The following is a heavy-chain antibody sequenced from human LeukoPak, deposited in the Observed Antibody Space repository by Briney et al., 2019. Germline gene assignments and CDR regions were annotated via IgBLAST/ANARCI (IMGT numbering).Heavy chain of an antibody. Sequence: ASVKVSCKASGYAFTSYYMQWVRQAPGQGLEWMVIINPSGGSTSYAQKFQGRVTMTRDTSTSTVYMELSSLRSEDTAVYYCARVGSGYSYGSPFDYWGQGTLVTVSS. J-gene: IGHJ4*02. D-gene: IGHD5-18*01. CDR3: ARVGSGYSYGSPFDY. CDR1: GYAFTSYY. CDR2: INPSGGST. V-gene: IGHV1-46*01.